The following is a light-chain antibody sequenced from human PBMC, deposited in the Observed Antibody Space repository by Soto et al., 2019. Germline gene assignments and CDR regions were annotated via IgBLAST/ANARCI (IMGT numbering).Light chain of an antibody. CDR1: QILVHSDGIAY. V-gene: IGKV2-30*02. Sequence: DFVMTQSPLSLPVTLGQPASISCRSNQILVHSDGIAYFSWFQQRPGRSPRRLIYKVSNRDSGVPARFSGSGSGTDFALKISRVEAEDVGVHYCMQGTHWPITFGQVTRLEIK. CDR3: MQGTHWPIT. J-gene: IGKJ5*01. CDR2: KVS.